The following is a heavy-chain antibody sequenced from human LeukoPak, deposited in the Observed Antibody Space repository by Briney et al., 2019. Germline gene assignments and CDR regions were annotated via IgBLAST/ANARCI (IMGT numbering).Heavy chain of an antibody. J-gene: IGHJ4*02. V-gene: IGHV1-46*01. D-gene: IGHD1-7*01. CDR1: GYTFTSYY. CDR3: ARIPVHNWNYVLDY. Sequence: GASVKVSCKASGYTFTSYYMHWVRQAPGQGLEWMGIINPSDNNTIYAQKFQGRVTMTRDTSTSTVYMELISLRSEDTAVYYCARIPVHNWNYVLDYWGQGTLVTVSS. CDR2: INPSDNNT.